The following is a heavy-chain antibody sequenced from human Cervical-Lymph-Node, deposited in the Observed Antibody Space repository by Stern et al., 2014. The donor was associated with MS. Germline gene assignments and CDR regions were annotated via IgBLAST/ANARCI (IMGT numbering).Heavy chain of an antibody. CDR2: IYWDDSK. J-gene: IGHJ4*02. CDR1: GFSLSTSGVG. D-gene: IGHD2-2*01. V-gene: IGHV2-5*02. Sequence: ASGPTLVKPTQTLTLTCTFSGFSLSTSGVGVGWIRQPPGKALEWVAFIYWDDSKRYSPSLKNRLTITKDTSKNQVVLTMNNMDPVDTATFYCATHAPGVVPAALDYWGQGTLVTVS. CDR3: ATHAPGVVPAALDY.